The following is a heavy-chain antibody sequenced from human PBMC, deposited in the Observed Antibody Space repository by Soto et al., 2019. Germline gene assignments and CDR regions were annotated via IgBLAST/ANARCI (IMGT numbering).Heavy chain of an antibody. CDR2: IYHSEST. Sequence: LSRSCAVSGGSISSGGYSWSWIRQPPGKGLEWIGYIYHSESTYYNPSLKSRVTISVDRSKNQFSLKLSSVTAADTAVYYCARGWREFDYWGQGTLVTVS. CDR3: ARGWREFDY. CDR1: GGSISSGGYS. V-gene: IGHV4-30-2*01. D-gene: IGHD1-1*01. J-gene: IGHJ4*02.